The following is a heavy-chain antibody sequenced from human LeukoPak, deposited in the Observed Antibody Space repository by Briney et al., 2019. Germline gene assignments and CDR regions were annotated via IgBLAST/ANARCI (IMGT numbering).Heavy chain of an antibody. D-gene: IGHD5-18*01. CDR1: GYSFTSYW. CDR3: ARHFPEATIQLWCLNPDY. CDR2: IYPGDSDT. V-gene: IGHV5-51*01. J-gene: IGHJ4*02. Sequence: GESLKISCKGFGYSFTSYWIAWVRQMPGKGLEWMGIIYPGDSDTRYSPSFQGQVTISADKSISTAYLQWSSLKASDTAMYYCARHFPEATIQLWCLNPDYWGQGTLVTVSS.